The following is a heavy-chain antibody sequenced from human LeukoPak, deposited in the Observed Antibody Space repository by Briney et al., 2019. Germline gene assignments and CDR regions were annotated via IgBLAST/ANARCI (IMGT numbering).Heavy chain of an antibody. D-gene: IGHD6-13*01. CDR1: GYTLTELS. J-gene: IGHJ4*02. CDR3: ATFAAGGIAAAGGLDY. Sequence: ASVKVSCKVSGYTLTELSMHWVRQAPGKGLEWMGGFDPEDGETIYAQKFQGRVTMTEDTSTDTAYMELSSLRSEDTAVYYCATFAAGGIAAAGGLDYWGQGTLVTVSS. CDR2: FDPEDGET. V-gene: IGHV1-24*01.